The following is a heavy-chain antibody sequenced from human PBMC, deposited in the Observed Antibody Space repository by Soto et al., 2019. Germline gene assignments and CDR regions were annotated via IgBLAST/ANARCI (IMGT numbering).Heavy chain of an antibody. Sequence: PSETLSLTCTVSGGSISSSSHYWGWIRQPPGKGLEWIGSIYYSGSTYYNPSLKSRVTISVDTSKNQFSLKLSSVTAADTAVYYCARRIRDTVTRLPTDAFDIWGQGTMVTVS. D-gene: IGHD4-17*01. CDR3: ARRIRDTVTRLPTDAFDI. CDR2: IYYSGST. CDR1: GGSISSSSHY. V-gene: IGHV4-39*01. J-gene: IGHJ3*02.